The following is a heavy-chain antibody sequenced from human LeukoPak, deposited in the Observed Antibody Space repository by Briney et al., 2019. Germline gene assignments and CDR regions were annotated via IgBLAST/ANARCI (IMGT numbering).Heavy chain of an antibody. CDR3: ARHGAWYSSSWSFDY. V-gene: IGHV4-39*01. CDR2: IYYSGST. Sequence: SETLSLTCTVSGGSISSYYWGWIRQPPGKGLEWIGSIYYSGSTYYNPSLKSRVTISVDTSKNQFSLKLSSVTAADTAVYYCARHGAWYSSSWSFDYWGQGTLVTVSS. J-gene: IGHJ4*02. CDR1: GGSISSYY. D-gene: IGHD6-13*01.